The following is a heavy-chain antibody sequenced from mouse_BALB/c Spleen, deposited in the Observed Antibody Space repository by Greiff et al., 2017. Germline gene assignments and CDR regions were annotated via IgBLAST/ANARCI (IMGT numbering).Heavy chain of an antibody. J-gene: IGHJ2*01. V-gene: IGHV14-4*02. CDR1: GFNIKDYY. Sequence: VQLQQSGAELVRSGASVKLSCTAAGFNIKDYYMHWVKQRPEQGLEWIGWIDPENGDTEYAPKFQGKATMTADTSSNTAYLQLSSLTSEDTPVYYCNVDGNYHFDYWGQGNTLTVSS. D-gene: IGHD2-1*01. CDR2: IDPENGDT. CDR3: NVDGNYHFDY.